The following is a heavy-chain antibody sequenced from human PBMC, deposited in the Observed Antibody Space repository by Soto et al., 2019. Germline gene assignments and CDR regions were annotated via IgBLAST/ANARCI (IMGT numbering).Heavy chain of an antibody. CDR2: ITTTSGNT. Sequence: QIQMVQSGAEVKKPGASVKVSCKTSGYTFSSYRIHWVRQAPGQGLEWMAWITTTSGNTHYAERVQGRVTVTLDKSAITAFMEMWGLTSDDTAVYFCARDNGYYDFWGQGNLVTVSS. CDR3: ARDNGYYDF. V-gene: IGHV1-18*01. CDR1: GYTFSSYR. J-gene: IGHJ4*02. D-gene: IGHD2-8*01.